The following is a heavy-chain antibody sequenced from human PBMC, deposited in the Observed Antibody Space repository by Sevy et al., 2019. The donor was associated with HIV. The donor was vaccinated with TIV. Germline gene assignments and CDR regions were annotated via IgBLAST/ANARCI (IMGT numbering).Heavy chain of an antibody. CDR2: ISSSSSYI. D-gene: IGHD3-22*01. CDR1: GFTFSSYS. Sequence: GGSLRHSCAASGFTFSSYSMNWVRQAPGKGLEWVSSISSSSSYIYYADSVKGRFTISRDNAKNSLYLQMNSLRAEDTAVYYCARYYDSSGRSRNFDYWGQGTLVTVSS. CDR3: ARYYDSSGRSRNFDY. V-gene: IGHV3-21*01. J-gene: IGHJ4*02.